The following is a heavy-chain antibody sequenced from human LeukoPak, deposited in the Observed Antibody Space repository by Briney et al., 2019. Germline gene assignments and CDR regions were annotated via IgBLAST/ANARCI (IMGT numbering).Heavy chain of an antibody. J-gene: IGHJ4*02. CDR2: ISSSSSYI. Sequence: GGSLRLSCAASGFTFSSYSMNWVRQAPGKGLEWVSSISSSSSYIYYADSVKGRFTISRDNAKNSLYLQMNSLRAEDTAVYYCARDPPSIYGDGRYFDYWGQGTLVTVSS. CDR1: GFTFSSYS. V-gene: IGHV3-21*01. CDR3: ARDPPSIYGDGRYFDY. D-gene: IGHD4-17*01.